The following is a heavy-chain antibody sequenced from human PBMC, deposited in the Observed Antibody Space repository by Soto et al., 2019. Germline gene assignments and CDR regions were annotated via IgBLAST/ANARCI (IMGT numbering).Heavy chain of an antibody. CDR1: GGTFSSYA. J-gene: IGHJ4*02. CDR3: ARGVYSYGRYYFDY. D-gene: IGHD5-18*01. CDR2: IIPIFGTA. Sequence: QVQLVQSGAEVKKPGSSVKVSCKASGGTFSSYAISWVRQAPGQGLEWMGGIIPIFGTANYAQKFQGRATITADESTSTAYMELRSLRSEYTAVYYCARGVYSYGRYYFDYWGKGTLVTVSS. V-gene: IGHV1-69*12.